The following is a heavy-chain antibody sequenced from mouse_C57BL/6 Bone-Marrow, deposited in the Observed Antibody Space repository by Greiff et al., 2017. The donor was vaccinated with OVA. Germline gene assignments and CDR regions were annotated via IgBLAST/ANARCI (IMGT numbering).Heavy chain of an antibody. CDR3: ARILKVHYGGFAY. CDR2: IYPRSGNT. J-gene: IGHJ3*01. D-gene: IGHD1-1*01. CDR1: GYTFTSYG. Sequence: QVQLQQSGAELARPGASVKLSCKASGYTFTSYGISWVKQRTGQGLEWIGEIYPRSGNTYYNEKFKGKATLTADKSSSTAYMELRSLTSEDSAVYFCARILKVHYGGFAYWGQGTLVTVSA. V-gene: IGHV1-81*01.